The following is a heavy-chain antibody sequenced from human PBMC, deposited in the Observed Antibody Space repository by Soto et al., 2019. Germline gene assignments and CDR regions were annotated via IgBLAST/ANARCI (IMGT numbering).Heavy chain of an antibody. J-gene: IGHJ4*02. CDR3: ARPGGYCSGGSCWFDY. CDR2: ISAYNGNT. Sequence: WASVKVSCTASGYTFTSYGISWVRQAPGQGLEWMGWISAYNGNTNYAQKLQGRVTMTTDTSTSTAYMELRSLRSDDTAVYYCARPGGYCSGGSCWFDYWGQVTLVTVSS. V-gene: IGHV1-18*01. CDR1: GYTFTSYG. D-gene: IGHD2-15*01.